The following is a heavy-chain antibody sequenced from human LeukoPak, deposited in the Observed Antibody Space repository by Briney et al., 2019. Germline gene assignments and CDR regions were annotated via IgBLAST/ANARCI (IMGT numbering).Heavy chain of an antibody. CDR2: IYHSGST. J-gene: IGHJ4*02. V-gene: IGHV4-38-2*02. Sequence: SETLSLTCTVSGYSISSGYYWGWIRQPPGKGLEWIGSIYHSGSTYYNPSLKSRVTISVDTSKNQFSLKLSSVTAADTAVYYCARQEWIAAAGTGGYWGQGTLVTVSS. CDR1: GYSISSGYY. CDR3: ARQEWIAAAGTGGY. D-gene: IGHD6-13*01.